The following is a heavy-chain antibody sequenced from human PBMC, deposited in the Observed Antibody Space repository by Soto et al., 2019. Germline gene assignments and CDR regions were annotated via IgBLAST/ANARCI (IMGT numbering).Heavy chain of an antibody. V-gene: IGHV4-4*07. D-gene: IGHD3-3*01. Sequence: SETLSLTCTVSGASLSGFCWSWIRKSAGKGLEWIGRIYATGTTDYNPSLKSRVMMSVDTSKKQFSLKLRSVNAADTAVYYCVRDRTKIFRDCFDPGGQG. CDR3: VRDRTKIFRDCFDP. CDR1: GASLSGFC. J-gene: IGHJ5*02. CDR2: IYATGTT.